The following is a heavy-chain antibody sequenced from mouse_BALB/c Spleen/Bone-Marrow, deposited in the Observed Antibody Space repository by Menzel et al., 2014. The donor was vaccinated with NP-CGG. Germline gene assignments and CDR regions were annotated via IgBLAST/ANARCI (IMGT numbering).Heavy chain of an antibody. Sequence: EVKLMESGGGLVQPGGSRKLSCAASGFTFSSFGMHRVRQAPEKGLEWVAYISSGSSTIYYADTVKGRFTISRDNPKNTLFLQMTSLRSEDTAMYYCARSDGNYDYAMDYWGQGTSVTVSS. D-gene: IGHD2-1*01. V-gene: IGHV5-17*02. CDR1: GFTFSSFG. CDR3: ARSDGNYDYAMDY. CDR2: ISSGSSTI. J-gene: IGHJ4*01.